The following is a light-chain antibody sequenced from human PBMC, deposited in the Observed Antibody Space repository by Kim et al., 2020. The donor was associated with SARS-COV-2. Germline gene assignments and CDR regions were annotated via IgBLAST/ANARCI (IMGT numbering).Light chain of an antibody. CDR3: ATWDNSLSAGV. Sequence: GQKVTISCSGSISNIGTNFVSWYQVLPGTAPKLLIYDSTYRPSGIPDRFSGSKSGTSATLGITGLQTGDEADYFCATWDNSLSAGVFGGGTQLTVL. J-gene: IGLJ3*02. V-gene: IGLV1-51*01. CDR1: ISNIGTNF. CDR2: DST.